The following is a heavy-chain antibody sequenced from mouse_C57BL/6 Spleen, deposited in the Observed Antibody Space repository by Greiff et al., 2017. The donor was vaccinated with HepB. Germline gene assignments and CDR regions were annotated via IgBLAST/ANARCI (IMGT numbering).Heavy chain of an antibody. CDR1: GYTFTSYW. V-gene: IGHV1-55*01. D-gene: IGHD2-12*01. CDR3: ARRGVLLGYFDY. Sequence: QVQLQQPGAELVKPGASVKMSCKASGYTFTSYWITWVKQRPGQGLEWIGDIYPGSGSTNYNEKFKSKATLTVDTSSSTAYMQLSSLTSEDSAVYYCARRGVLLGYFDYWGQGTTLTVSS. CDR2: IYPGSGST. J-gene: IGHJ2*01.